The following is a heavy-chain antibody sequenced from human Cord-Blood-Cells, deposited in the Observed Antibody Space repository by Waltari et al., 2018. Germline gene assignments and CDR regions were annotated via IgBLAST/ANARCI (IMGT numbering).Heavy chain of an antibody. J-gene: IGHJ4*02. D-gene: IGHD6-6*01. Sequence: QVQLAQSGAEVKTPGASVKVSCKASGYTFTSYSIHWVRQATGQGLEWMGWINPNSGNTGYAQKFQGRVTMTRNTSISTAYMELSSLRSEDTAVYYCATGDHIAALDYWGQGTLVTVSS. CDR1: GYTFTSYS. V-gene: IGHV1-8*01. CDR2: INPNSGNT. CDR3: ATGDHIAALDY.